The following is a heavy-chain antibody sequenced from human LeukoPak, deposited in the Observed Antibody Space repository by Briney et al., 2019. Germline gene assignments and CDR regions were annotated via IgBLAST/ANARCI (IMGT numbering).Heavy chain of an antibody. Sequence: GGSLRLSCAASGFALINAWMSWVRQAPGEGREWGGRTKSKADGGTIDYAAPVKGRFTISRDDSKNMLYLQMNSLKAEDTAVYYCSTTRVYYYGMDVWGQGTTVTVS. J-gene: IGHJ6*02. CDR2: TKSKADGGTI. V-gene: IGHV3-15*01. CDR1: GFALINAW. D-gene: IGHD2-2*01. CDR3: STTRVYYYGMDV.